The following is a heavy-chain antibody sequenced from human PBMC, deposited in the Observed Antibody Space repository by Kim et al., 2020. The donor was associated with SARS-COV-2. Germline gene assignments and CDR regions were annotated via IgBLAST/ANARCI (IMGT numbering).Heavy chain of an antibody. D-gene: IGHD3-22*01. V-gene: IGHV3-21*01. CDR3: ARDRFYGDSSAYYYDY. CDR1: GFTFSSYS. J-gene: IGHJ4*02. Sequence: GGSLRLSCAASGFTFSSYSMIWVRQAPGKGLEWVSSISSTSTSIYYADSLKGRFNISRDNAKNSLFLQMNSLRAEDTAVYYCARDRFYGDSSAYYYDYWGQGTLVTVSS. CDR2: ISSTSTSI.